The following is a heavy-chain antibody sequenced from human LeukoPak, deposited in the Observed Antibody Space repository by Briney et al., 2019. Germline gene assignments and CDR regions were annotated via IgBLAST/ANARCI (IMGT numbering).Heavy chain of an antibody. CDR1: GFTFSSHA. CDR2: ISATGGST. J-gene: IGHJ4*02. CDR3: GRYDYNRYVDY. D-gene: IGHD5-24*01. Sequence: GGSLRLSCAASGFTFSSHAMIWVRQAPGKGLEWVSPISATGGSTYYADSVKGRFTISRDSSKNTLYLQMNSLRADDTAVYYCGRYDYNRYVDYWGQGTLVTVSS. V-gene: IGHV3-23*01.